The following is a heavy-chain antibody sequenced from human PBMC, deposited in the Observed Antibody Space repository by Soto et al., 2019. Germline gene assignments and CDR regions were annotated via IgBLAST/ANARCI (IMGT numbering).Heavy chain of an antibody. CDR3: ERTLSWRRGPFDS. Sequence: EVQLVESGGGLIQPGGSLRLSCAASGFIFNTYSMNWVRQAPGKGLEWVSYISGSSQTIFYADSVRGRFTISRDNANNSTYLQMVSLRDEDTAVYYCERTLSWRRGPFDSWGQGTLVIVSS. CDR2: ISGSSQTI. D-gene: IGHD2-15*01. V-gene: IGHV3-48*02. J-gene: IGHJ4*02. CDR1: GFIFNTYS.